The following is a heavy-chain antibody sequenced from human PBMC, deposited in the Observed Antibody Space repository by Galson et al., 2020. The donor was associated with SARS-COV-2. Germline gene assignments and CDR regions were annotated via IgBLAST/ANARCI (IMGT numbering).Heavy chain of an antibody. CDR2: IWYDGSNK. D-gene: IGHD3-10*01. CDR3: ARGEYYGSGSYDAVY. CDR1: GFTFSSYG. J-gene: IGHJ4*02. V-gene: IGHV3-33*01. Sequence: QLGESLKISCAASGFTFSSYGMHWVRQAPGKGLEWVAVIWYDGSNKYYADSVKGRFTISRDNSKNTLYLQMNSLRAEDTAVYYCARGEYYGSGSYDAVYWGQGTLVTVSS.